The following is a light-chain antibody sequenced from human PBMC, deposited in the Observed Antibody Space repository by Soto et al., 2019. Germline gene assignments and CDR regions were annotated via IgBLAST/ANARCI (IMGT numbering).Light chain of an antibody. V-gene: IGLV2-11*01. Sequence: QSALTQPRSVSGSPGQSVPISCTGTSSDVGGYNYVSWYQQHPGKAPKLMIYDVSKRPSGVPDRFSGSKSGNTASLTISGLHDEDEADYYCCSSAGRYIVVFGGGTKLTVL. CDR2: DVS. J-gene: IGLJ2*01. CDR3: CSSAGRYIVV. CDR1: SSDVGGYNY.